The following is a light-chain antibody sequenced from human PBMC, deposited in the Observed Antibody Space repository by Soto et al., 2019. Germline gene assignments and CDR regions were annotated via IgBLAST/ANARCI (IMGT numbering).Light chain of an antibody. Sequence: VLTPSPYSLAVSLGARATINCKSSQSVLYSSNNKNYLAWYQQKPGQPPKLLIYWASTRESGVPDRFSGSGSGTDFTLTISSLQAEDVAVYYCQQYYSTPWTFGQGSKVDNK. V-gene: IGKV4-1*01. CDR1: QSVLYSSNNKNY. CDR3: QQYYSTPWT. CDR2: WAS. J-gene: IGKJ1*01.